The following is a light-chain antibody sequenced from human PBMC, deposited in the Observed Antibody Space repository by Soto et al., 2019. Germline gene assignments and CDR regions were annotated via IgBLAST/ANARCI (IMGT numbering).Light chain of an antibody. CDR1: SSDVGAYNY. CDR3: CSYAGSYTWV. J-gene: IGLJ1*01. CDR2: DVS. Sequence: QSALTQPRSVSGSPGQSVTISCTGTSSDVGAYNYVSWYQHHPGKAPKFMIYDVSKRPSGVPDRFSGSKSGNTASLTISGLQAVDEADYYCCSYAGSYTWVFGTGTKLTVL. V-gene: IGLV2-11*01.